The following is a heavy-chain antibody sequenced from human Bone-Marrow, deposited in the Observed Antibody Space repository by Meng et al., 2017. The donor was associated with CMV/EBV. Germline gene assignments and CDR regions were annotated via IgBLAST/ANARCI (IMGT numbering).Heavy chain of an antibody. CDR2: ISDEGSNK. CDR3: ARDFRLGNDY. CDR1: GVAVSRYP. D-gene: IGHD3/OR15-3a*01. Sequence: LSCAGCGVAVSRYPTHGGRQAPGKGLEWVAVISDEGSNKYYADSVKGRFTISRDKSKNTLYLQMNSQSAEDTAVYYCARDFRLGNDYWAQGPLVTVSS. J-gene: IGHJ4*02. V-gene: IGHV3-30-3*01.